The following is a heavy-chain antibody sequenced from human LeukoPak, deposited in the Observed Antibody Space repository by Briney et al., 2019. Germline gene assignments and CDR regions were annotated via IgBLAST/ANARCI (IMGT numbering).Heavy chain of an antibody. CDR2: MNPNSGNT. Sequence: ASVKVSCKASGYTFTSYDINWVRQATGQGLEWMGWMNPNSGNTGYAQKFQGRVTMTRNTSISTAYMELSNLRSEDTAVYYCARVHYDILTGFNWFDPWGQGTLVTVSS. CDR3: ARVHYDILTGFNWFDP. J-gene: IGHJ5*02. D-gene: IGHD3-9*01. CDR1: GYTFTSYD. V-gene: IGHV1-8*01.